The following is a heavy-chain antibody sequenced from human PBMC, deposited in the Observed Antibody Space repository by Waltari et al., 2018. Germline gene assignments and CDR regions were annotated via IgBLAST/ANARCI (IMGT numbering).Heavy chain of an antibody. CDR2: IYYSGST. D-gene: IGHD1-26*01. V-gene: IGHV4-59*07. Sequence: QVQLQEAAPRLVTPSDTLLLTCPAAGCSSSSYYWRLIRQPPGKGLEWIGYIYYSGSTNYNPSLKSRVTISVDTSKNQFSLKLSSVTAADTAVYYCASHLGATYYFDYWGQGTLVTVSS. J-gene: IGHJ4*02. CDR3: ASHLGATYYFDY. CDR1: GCSSSSYY.